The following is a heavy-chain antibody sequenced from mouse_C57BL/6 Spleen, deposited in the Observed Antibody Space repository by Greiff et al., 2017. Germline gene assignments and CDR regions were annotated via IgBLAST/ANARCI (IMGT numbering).Heavy chain of an antibody. J-gene: IGHJ4*01. CDR2: IYPRDGST. Sequence: LQESDAELVKPGASVKISCKASGYTFTDHTMNWMKQRPEQGLEWIGYIYPRDGSTKYNEKFKGKATLTADKSSSTAYMQLNSLTSEDSAVYFCARRGSYYAMDYWGQGTSVTVSS. CDR3: ARRGSYYAMDY. CDR1: GYTFTDHT. V-gene: IGHV1-78*01.